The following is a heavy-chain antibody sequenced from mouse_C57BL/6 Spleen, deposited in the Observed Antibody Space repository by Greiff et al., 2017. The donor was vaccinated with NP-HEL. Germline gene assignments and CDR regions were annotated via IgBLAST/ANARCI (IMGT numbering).Heavy chain of an antibody. V-gene: IGHV1-81*01. CDR1: GYTFTSYG. J-gene: IGHJ1*03. CDR3: ARSYYGSSLSYWYFDV. Sequence: QVQLQQSGAELARPGASVKLSCKASGYTFTSYGISWVKQRTGQGLEWIGEIYPRSGNTYYNEKFTGKATLTADKSSSTAYMELRSLTSEDSSVYFCARSYYGSSLSYWYFDVWGTGTTVTVSS. CDR2: IYPRSGNT. D-gene: IGHD1-1*01.